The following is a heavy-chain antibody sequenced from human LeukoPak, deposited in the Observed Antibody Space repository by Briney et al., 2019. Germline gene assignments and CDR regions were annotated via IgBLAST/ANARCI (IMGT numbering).Heavy chain of an antibody. CDR1: VFTFSSYD. V-gene: IGHV3-23*01. CDR3: TRENSY. J-gene: IGHJ4*02. CDR2: ISASGGST. Sequence: GGSLRLSCAASVFTFSSYDMSWVRQAPGKGLEWVSAISASGGSTYYADSVKGRFTISRDNSKNTAYLQMNSLKTEDTAVYYCTRENSYWGQGTLVTVSS.